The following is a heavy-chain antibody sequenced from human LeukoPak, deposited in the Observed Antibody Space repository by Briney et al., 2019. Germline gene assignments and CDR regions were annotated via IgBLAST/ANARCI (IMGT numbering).Heavy chain of an antibody. CDR2: INHSGST. J-gene: IGHJ5*02. CDR1: GGSFSGYY. V-gene: IGHV4-34*01. Sequence: SETLSLTCAVYGGSFSGYYWSWIRQPPGKGLEWIGEINHSGSTNYNPSLTSRVTISVDTSKNQFSLKLSSVTAADTAVYYCARRNYYGSGSYSKHWFDPWGQGTLVTVSS. D-gene: IGHD3-10*01. CDR3: ARRNYYGSGSYSKHWFDP.